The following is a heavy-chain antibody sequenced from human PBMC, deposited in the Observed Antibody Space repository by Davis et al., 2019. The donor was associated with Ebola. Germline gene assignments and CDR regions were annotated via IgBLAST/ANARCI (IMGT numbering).Heavy chain of an antibody. CDR1: GFTFGDYY. J-gene: IGHJ4*02. V-gene: IGHV3-11*01. D-gene: IGHD3-3*01. Sequence: GESLKISCEASGFTFGDYYMNWIRQAPGKGLEWLSSISGTALTVYYADSVKGRFTVSRDNAKNSIFLQMTSLRVDDTALYFCATVPSGYDFWSGPFDYWGQGTLVAVSS. CDR2: ISGTALTV. CDR3: ATVPSGYDFWSGPFDY.